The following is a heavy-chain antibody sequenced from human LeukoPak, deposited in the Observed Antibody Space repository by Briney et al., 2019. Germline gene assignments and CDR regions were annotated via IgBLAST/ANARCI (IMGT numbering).Heavy chain of an antibody. CDR1: AFTFSSYC. V-gene: IGHV3-30*02. CDR2: IWYDGSNK. Sequence: GGSLTLSCAAAAFTFSSYCMQWVRQAPGKGLEWVAVIWYDGSNKYYADSVKGRFTISRDNSKNTLYLQMNSRRAEDTAVYYCAKDSSGYSGYADYWGQGTLVTVSS. D-gene: IGHD5-12*01. CDR3: AKDSSGYSGYADY. J-gene: IGHJ4*02.